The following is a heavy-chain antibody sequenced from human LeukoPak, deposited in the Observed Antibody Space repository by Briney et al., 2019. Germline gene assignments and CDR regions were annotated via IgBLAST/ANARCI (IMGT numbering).Heavy chain of an antibody. CDR3: ASHFKVEPGVIDP. CDR2: IYHSGST. D-gene: IGHD3-3*02. J-gene: IGHJ5*02. V-gene: IGHV4-39*07. Sequence: SQTLSLTCTVSGGSISSGSYYWGWIRQPPGKGLEWIGSIYHSGSTYYNPSLKTRVTISLDTSKNQFSLKLTSVTATDTAVYYCASHFKVEPGVIDPWGQGTLVTVSS. CDR1: GGSISSGSYY.